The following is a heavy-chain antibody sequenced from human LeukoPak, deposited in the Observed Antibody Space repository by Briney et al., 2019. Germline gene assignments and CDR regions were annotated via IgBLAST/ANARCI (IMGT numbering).Heavy chain of an antibody. V-gene: IGHV1-18*01. Sequence: GASVKVSCKASGYTFTSYGISWVRQAPGQGLEWMGWISAYNGNTNYAQKLQGRVTMTTDTSTSTAYMELRSLRSEDTAVYYCARGSSFYDSSGYFDYWGQGTLVTVSS. D-gene: IGHD3-22*01. CDR2: ISAYNGNT. CDR3: ARGSSFYDSSGYFDY. CDR1: GYTFTSYG. J-gene: IGHJ4*02.